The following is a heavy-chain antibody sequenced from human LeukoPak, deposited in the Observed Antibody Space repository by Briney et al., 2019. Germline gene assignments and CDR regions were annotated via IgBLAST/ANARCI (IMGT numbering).Heavy chain of an antibody. D-gene: IGHD3-10*01. Sequence: GGSLRLSCAASGLTFRSYSMNWVRQAPGKGLDWVSSISPSGSSTYNADSVRGRFTISRDNAKDAVYLQMNSLRGEDTAVYYCVRDYLGESGAGGCWGQGILVTVSS. CDR3: VRDYLGESGAGGC. CDR1: GLTFRSYS. CDR2: ISPSGSST. J-gene: IGHJ4*02. V-gene: IGHV3-21*01.